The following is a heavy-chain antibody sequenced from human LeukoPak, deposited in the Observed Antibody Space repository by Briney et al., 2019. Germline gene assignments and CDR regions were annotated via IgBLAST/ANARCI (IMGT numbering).Heavy chain of an antibody. D-gene: IGHD3-9*01. CDR2: INTNTGNP. CDR1: GYTFTSYA. CDR3: ASTGPNLLRYFDWPPFDP. Sequence: ASVKVSCKASGYTFTSYAMNWVRQAPGQGLEWMGWINTNTGNPTYAQGFTGRFVFSLDTSVSTAYLQISSLKADDTAVYYCASTGPNLLRYFDWPPFDPWGQGTLVTVSS. V-gene: IGHV7-4-1*02. J-gene: IGHJ5*02.